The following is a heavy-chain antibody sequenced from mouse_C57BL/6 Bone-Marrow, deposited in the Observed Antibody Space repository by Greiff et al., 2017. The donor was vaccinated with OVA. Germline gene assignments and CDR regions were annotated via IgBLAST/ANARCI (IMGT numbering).Heavy chain of an antibody. CDR3: AGWAY. J-gene: IGHJ2*01. Sequence: QVQLEESGAELVKPGASVKMSCKASGYAFTNYWMNWVKQRPGQGLEWIGQIYPGDGDTNYNEKFKGKAKLTAVKSSSTAYMQFSSLTSEDSAVYSCAGWAYWGQGTTLTVSA. D-gene: IGHD1-1*02. V-gene: IGHV1-80*01. CDR1: GYAFTNYW. CDR2: IYPGDGDT.